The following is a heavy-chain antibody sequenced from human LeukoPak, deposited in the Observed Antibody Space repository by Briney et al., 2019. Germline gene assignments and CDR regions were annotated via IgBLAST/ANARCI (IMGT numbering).Heavy chain of an antibody. J-gene: IGHJ4*02. CDR2: LNSDGRRT. CDR1: RFTFSSNW. CDR3: AREDYKGFDY. Sequence: GGALRLSRVASRFTFSSNWMHWVRPAPGRGRAWVSRLNSDGRRTNYADSVWGRVTISRDNAKNTLYVQMNSQSAEDTAVYYCAREDYKGFDYWGQGTLVTVSS. D-gene: IGHD4-11*01. V-gene: IGHV3-74*01.